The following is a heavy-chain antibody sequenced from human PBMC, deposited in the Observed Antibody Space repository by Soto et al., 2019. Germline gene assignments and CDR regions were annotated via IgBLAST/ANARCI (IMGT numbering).Heavy chain of an antibody. Sequence: SETLSLTCTVSGGSISSSSYYWGWIRQPPGKGLEWIGSINYSGSTYYNPSLKGPVTISVDKSKNQFSLKLSSVTAADTAVYYCARILYSSSWYRYYFDYWGQGTLVTVSS. CDR1: GGSISSSSYY. D-gene: IGHD6-13*01. V-gene: IGHV4-39*01. J-gene: IGHJ4*02. CDR3: ARILYSSSWYRYYFDY. CDR2: INYSGST.